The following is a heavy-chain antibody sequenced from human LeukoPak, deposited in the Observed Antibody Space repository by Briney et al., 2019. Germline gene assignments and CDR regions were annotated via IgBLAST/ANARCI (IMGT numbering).Heavy chain of an antibody. CDR2: ISAYNGNT. CDR3: ARDKKVGYYDSSGYYYWSPFDY. Sequence: ASVKVSCKASGYTFTGYYMHWVRQAPGQGLEWMGWISAYNGNTNYAQKLQGRVTMTTDTSTSTAYMELRSLRSDDTAVYYCARDKKVGYYDSSGYYYWSPFDYWGQGTLVTVSS. J-gene: IGHJ4*02. CDR1: GYTFTGYY. D-gene: IGHD3-22*01. V-gene: IGHV1-18*04.